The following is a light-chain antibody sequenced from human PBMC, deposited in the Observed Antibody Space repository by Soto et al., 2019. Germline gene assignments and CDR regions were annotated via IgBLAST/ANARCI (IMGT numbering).Light chain of an antibody. CDR2: DGS. J-gene: IGKJ1*01. Sequence: DIQMTQSPSTLSASVGDRVTITCRASQSLSRWLAWYQQIPGKAPKLLVSDGSNLERGVPSRFSGSGSGTEFTLTISSLQPDDFATYYCQQYNSYSWTFGQGTKVDIK. CDR1: QSLSRW. V-gene: IGKV1-5*01. CDR3: QQYNSYSWT.